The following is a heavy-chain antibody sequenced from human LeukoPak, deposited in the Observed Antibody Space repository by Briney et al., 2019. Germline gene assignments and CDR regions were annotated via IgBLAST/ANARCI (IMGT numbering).Heavy chain of an antibody. V-gene: IGHV3-23*01. D-gene: IGHD3-10*01. CDR1: GFTYSTYV. CDR3: AKGGREGYGSGSMDV. CDR2: IGGSGSST. J-gene: IGHJ6*02. Sequence: GGSLRLSCAASGFTYSTYVMTWVRQAPGKGLEWVSAIGGSGSSTYYADSVKGRFTISRDNSKNTLYLQMNSLRAEDTAVYYCAKGGREGYGSGSMDVWGQGTTVTVSS.